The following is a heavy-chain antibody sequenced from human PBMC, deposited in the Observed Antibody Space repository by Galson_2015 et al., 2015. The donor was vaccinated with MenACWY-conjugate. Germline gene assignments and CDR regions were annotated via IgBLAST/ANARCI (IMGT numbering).Heavy chain of an antibody. J-gene: IGHJ4*02. CDR1: GFTFSSYW. CDR3: ARDGDYDILTGYYTGHAKSFDY. V-gene: IGHV3-74*01. CDR2: INSDGSST. D-gene: IGHD3-9*01. Sequence: SLRLSCAASGFTFSSYWMHWVRQAPGKGLVWVSRINSDGSSTSYADSVKGRFTISRDNAKNTLYLQMNSLRAEDTAVYYCARDGDYDILTGYYTGHAKSFDYWGQGTLVTVSS.